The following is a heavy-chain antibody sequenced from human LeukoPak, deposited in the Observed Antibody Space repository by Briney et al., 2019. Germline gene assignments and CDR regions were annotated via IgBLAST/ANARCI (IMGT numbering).Heavy chain of an antibody. CDR3: ARDNTYYSGSRYYDRFDY. CDR2: ISSSSSTI. V-gene: IGHV3-48*04. CDR1: GFTFSSYS. Sequence: GGSLRLSCAASGFTFSSYSMNWVRQAPGKGLEWVSYISSSSSTIYYADSVKGRFTISRDNARNSLYLQMNSLTAEDTAVYYCARDNTYYSGSRYYDRFDYWGQGTLVTVSS. J-gene: IGHJ4*02. D-gene: IGHD2-15*01.